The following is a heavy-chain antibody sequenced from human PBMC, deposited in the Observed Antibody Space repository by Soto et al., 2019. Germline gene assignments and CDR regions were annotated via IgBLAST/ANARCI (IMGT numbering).Heavy chain of an antibody. V-gene: IGHV3-48*02. Sequence: EAHLVESGGGLVQPGRSRRLSCAASGFTFSSCAFNWVRQAPGKGLEWISYISVGSGSIFYADSVKGRFTISRDDAQNPLYLQMNTLRDDDTAIYFCVRDDKWAFDIWGQGTTVIVSS. D-gene: IGHD1-26*01. CDR1: GFTFSSCA. CDR2: ISVGSGSI. CDR3: VRDDKWAFDI. J-gene: IGHJ3*02.